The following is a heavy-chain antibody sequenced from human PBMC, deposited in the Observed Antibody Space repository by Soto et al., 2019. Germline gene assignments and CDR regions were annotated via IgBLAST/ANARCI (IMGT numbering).Heavy chain of an antibody. CDR2: IIPIFGTP. CDR3: ARDTGIAAAGTVMDV. J-gene: IGHJ6*02. V-gene: IGHV1-69*01. CDR1: GGTFSSYG. D-gene: IGHD6-13*01. Sequence: QVQLVQSGAEVKKPGSSVKVSCKASGGTFSSYGISWVRQAPGQGLEWMGGIIPIFGTPNYAQKFQGRVTISADESTSTASVELTSLRSEDTAVYYCARDTGIAAAGTVMDVWGQGTTVTVSS.